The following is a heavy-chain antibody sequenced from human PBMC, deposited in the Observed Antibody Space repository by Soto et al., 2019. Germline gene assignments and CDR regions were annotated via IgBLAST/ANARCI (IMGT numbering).Heavy chain of an antibody. CDR2: INSDGSST. Sequence: GGSLRLSCAASGFSSSFYWMYWVRQAPGKGLAWVSGINSDGSSTNYADSVKGRFIISRDNTKNTVYLQMNSLRAEDTAVYYCARERALTVNTVKGMDVWGQGTTVTVSS. V-gene: IGHV3-74*01. CDR3: ARERALTVNTVKGMDV. J-gene: IGHJ6*02. D-gene: IGHD4-4*01. CDR1: GFSSSFYW.